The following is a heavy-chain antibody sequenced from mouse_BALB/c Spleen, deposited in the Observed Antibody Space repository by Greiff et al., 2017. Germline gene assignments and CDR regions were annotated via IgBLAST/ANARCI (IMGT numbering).Heavy chain of an antibody. J-gene: IGHJ4*01. D-gene: IGHD2-14*01. CDR3: ARDKVRQGYYAMYY. Sequence: EVMLVESGGGLVKPGGSLKLSCAASGFTFSDYYMYWVRQTPEKRLEWVATISDGGSYTYYPDSVKGRFTISRDNAKNNLYLQMSSLKSEDTAMYYCARDKVRQGYYAMYYWGQGTSVTVSS. V-gene: IGHV5-4*02. CDR1: GFTFSDYY. CDR2: ISDGGSYT.